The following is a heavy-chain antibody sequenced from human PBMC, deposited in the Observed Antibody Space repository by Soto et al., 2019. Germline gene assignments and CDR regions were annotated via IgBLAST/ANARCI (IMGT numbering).Heavy chain of an antibody. Sequence: PSETLSLTCAVSGGSISSNNWLTWVRQPPGKGLQWIGEISHSGTTNYNPSLKSRVTISVDKSKNQFSLKLNSVTAEDTAVYYCAKRSSSSTFDYWGQGTLVTVSS. CDR2: ISHSGTT. CDR1: GGSISSNNW. CDR3: AKRSSSSTFDY. D-gene: IGHD6-6*01. J-gene: IGHJ4*02. V-gene: IGHV4-4*02.